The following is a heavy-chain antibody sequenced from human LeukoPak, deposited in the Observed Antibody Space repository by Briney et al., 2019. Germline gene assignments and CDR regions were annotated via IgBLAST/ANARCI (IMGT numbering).Heavy chain of an antibody. Sequence: SETLSLTCTVSGGSISSYSWSWIRQPPGKGLEWIGYIYHSGSTYYNPSLKSRVTISVDRSKNQFSLKLSSVTAADTAVYYCARGNDYYDSSGSFDYWGQGTLVTVSS. CDR2: IYHSGST. J-gene: IGHJ4*02. D-gene: IGHD3-22*01. V-gene: IGHV4-30-2*01. CDR1: GGSISSYS. CDR3: ARGNDYYDSSGSFDY.